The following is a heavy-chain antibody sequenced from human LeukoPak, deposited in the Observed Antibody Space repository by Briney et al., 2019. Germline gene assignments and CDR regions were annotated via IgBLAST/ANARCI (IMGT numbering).Heavy chain of an antibody. CDR3: AKDGSGSYLPNYYFDY. J-gene: IGHJ4*02. CDR1: GFTFSSYG. Sequence: GGSLRLSCAASGFTFSSYGMHWVRQAPGKGLEWVALISYDGSNKYYADSVKGRFTISRDNSKNTLYLQMNSLRAEDTAVYYCAKDGSGSYLPNYYFDYWGQGTLVTVSS. D-gene: IGHD3-10*01. CDR2: ISYDGSNK. V-gene: IGHV3-30*18.